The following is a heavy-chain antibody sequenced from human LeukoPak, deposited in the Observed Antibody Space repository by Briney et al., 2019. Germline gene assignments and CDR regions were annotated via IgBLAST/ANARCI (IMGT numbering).Heavy chain of an antibody. CDR3: AREGPYYYGSGSYDVAIDY. CDR1: GGTFSSYA. J-gene: IGHJ4*02. D-gene: IGHD3-10*01. V-gene: IGHV1-69*13. CDR2: IIPIFGTA. Sequence: SVKVCCKASGGTFSSYAISWERQAPGQGLEWMGGIIPIFGTANYAQKFQGRVTITADESTSTAYMELSSLRSEDTAVYYCAREGPYYYGSGSYDVAIDYWGQGTLVTVSS.